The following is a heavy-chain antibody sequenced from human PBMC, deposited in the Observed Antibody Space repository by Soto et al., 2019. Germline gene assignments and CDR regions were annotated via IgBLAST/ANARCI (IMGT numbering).Heavy chain of an antibody. Sequence: SETLSLTCSVSGDSISNSFWSWIRQPPGKGLQWIGDIDYTGRTNYNPSLKSRVTISVDMSKKQFSLELSSVTAADTAVYYCARARMYYYDTTGYFHFDPWGQGTRVTVSS. J-gene: IGHJ5*02. CDR2: IDYTGRT. CDR3: ARARMYYYDTTGYFHFDP. CDR1: GDSISNSF. V-gene: IGHV4-59*01. D-gene: IGHD3-22*01.